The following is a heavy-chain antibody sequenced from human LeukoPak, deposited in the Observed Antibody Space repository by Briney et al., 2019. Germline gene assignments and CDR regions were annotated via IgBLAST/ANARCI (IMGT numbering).Heavy chain of an antibody. J-gene: IGHJ4*02. CDR3: TRDSIKTAFDY. D-gene: IGHD2/OR15-2a*01. Sequence: GGSLRLSCTASGFTFGDYAMSWVCQAPGKGLEWVGFIRSKAYGGTTEYAASVKGRFTISRDDSKSIAYLQMNSLKTEDTAVYYCTRDSIKTAFDYWGQGTLVTVSS. CDR2: IRSKAYGGTT. V-gene: IGHV3-49*04. CDR1: GFTFGDYA.